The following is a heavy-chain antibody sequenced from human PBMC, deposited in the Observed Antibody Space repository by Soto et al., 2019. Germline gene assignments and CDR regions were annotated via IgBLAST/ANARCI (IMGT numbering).Heavy chain of an antibody. D-gene: IGHD1-26*01. CDR3: ARGGVGASYYYYYGMDV. CDR1: GFTVSSNY. V-gene: IGHV3-53*01. CDR2: IYSGGST. J-gene: IGHJ6*02. Sequence: GGSLRLSCAASGFTVSSNYMSWVRQAPGKGLEWVSVIYSGGSTYYADSVKGRFTISRDNSKNTLYLQMNSLRAEDTAVYYCARGGVGASYYYYYGMDVWGQGTTVTVS.